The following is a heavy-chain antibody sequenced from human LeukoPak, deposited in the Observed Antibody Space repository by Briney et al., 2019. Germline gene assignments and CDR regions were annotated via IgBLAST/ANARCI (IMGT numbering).Heavy chain of an antibody. CDR3: ARDTLSTGYSSSWYLVDY. Sequence: GASVKVSCKASGYTFTGYYMHWVRQAPEQGLEWMGRINPNSGGTNYAQKFQGKVTMTRDTSISTAYMELSRLRSDDTAVYYCARDTLSTGYSSSWYLVDYWGQGTLVTVSS. J-gene: IGHJ4*02. CDR1: GYTFTGYY. CDR2: INPNSGGT. V-gene: IGHV1-2*06. D-gene: IGHD6-13*01.